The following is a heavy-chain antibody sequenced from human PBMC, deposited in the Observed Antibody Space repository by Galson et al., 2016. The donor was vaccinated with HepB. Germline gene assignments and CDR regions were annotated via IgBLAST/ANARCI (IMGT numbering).Heavy chain of an antibody. CDR3: AREGPDIAVAAFDY. CDR1: GFTFSNAW. Sequence: SLRLSCAASGFTFSNAWMNWVRQAPGKGLEWVALIWYDGNNKYYADSVKGRFTISRDNSKNTLYLQMNSLRAEDTAVYYCAREGPDIAVAAFDYWGQGTLVTVSS. V-gene: IGHV3-33*08. CDR2: IWYDGNNK. D-gene: IGHD6-19*01. J-gene: IGHJ4*02.